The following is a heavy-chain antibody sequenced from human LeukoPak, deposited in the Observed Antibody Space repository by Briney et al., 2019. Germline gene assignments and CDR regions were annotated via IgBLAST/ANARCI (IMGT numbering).Heavy chain of an antibody. Sequence: PAESLRLSCAVSGFTFNTHSMHWVRHAPPQGLGLDSRINTDGRTTDYADSVKGRFTICRDNAKNTLYLQMNSLRAEDTAVYYCGRDLNWNQIDYWGQGSLVIVSS. CDR1: GFTFNTHS. CDR3: GRDLNWNQIDY. V-gene: IGHV3-74*01. J-gene: IGHJ4*02. D-gene: IGHD1-20*01. CDR2: INTDGRTT.